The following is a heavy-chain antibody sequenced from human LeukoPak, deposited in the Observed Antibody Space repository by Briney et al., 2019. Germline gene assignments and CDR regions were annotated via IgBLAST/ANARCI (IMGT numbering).Heavy chain of an antibody. J-gene: IGHJ5*02. D-gene: IGHD3/OR15-3a*01. Sequence: SETLSLTCTVSGGSISSTSYYWGWIRQPPGTGLEWIGSIYYNGFIYYNPSLKSRVTISVDTSKNQFSLKINSVTAADTAVYYCARVDDFWTGNGWFDPWGQGTRVTVSS. CDR3: ARVDDFWTGNGWFDP. CDR2: IYYNGFI. V-gene: IGHV4-39*07. CDR1: GGSISSTSYY.